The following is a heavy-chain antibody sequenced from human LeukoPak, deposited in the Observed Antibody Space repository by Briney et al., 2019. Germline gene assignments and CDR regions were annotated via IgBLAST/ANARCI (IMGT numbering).Heavy chain of an antibody. V-gene: IGHV1-8*01. CDR3: TRDMRGAAAADDAFDI. D-gene: IGHD6-13*01. CDR1: GYTFTSCD. J-gene: IGHJ3*02. Sequence: ASVKVSCKASGYTFTSCDINWVRQATGQGLEWMGWMNPNSGDTGCAQNFQGRVTITRDTSISTAYMELSSLRSEDTAVYYCTRDMRGAAAADDAFDIWGQGTMVTVSS. CDR2: MNPNSGDT.